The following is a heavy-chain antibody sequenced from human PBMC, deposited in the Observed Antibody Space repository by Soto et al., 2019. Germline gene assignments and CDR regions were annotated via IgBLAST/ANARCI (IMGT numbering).Heavy chain of an antibody. V-gene: IGHV3-74*01. CDR3: ATGGYSYGWGY. J-gene: IGHJ4*02. D-gene: IGHD5-18*01. CDR2: VNSAGSQS. CDR1: GFTFSNYW. Sequence: EVQLVESGGGLVQPGGSLRLSCVGSGFTFSNYWMHWVRQVAGKGPVWVSRVNSAGSQSSYADFVKGRFTVSRDNAKNTLYLEMNSLSADDTAVYYCATGGYSYGWGYWGQGTLVTVSS.